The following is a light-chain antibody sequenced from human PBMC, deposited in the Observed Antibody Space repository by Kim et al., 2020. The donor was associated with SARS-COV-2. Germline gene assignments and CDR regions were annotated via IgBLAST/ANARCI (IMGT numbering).Light chain of an antibody. V-gene: IGLV9-49*01. CDR3: GADHGSGSNFVVV. CDR2: VGTGGIVG. J-gene: IGLJ2*01. Sequence: CTLSSGYSNYKGDWYQQRPGEGPRFVMRVGTGGIVGSKGDGIPDRFSVLGSGLNRYLTIKNIQEEDESDYHCGADHGSGSNFVVVFGGGTQLTVL. CDR1: SGYSNYK.